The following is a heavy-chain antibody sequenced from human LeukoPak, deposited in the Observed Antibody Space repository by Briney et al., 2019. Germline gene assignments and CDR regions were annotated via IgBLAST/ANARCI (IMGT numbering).Heavy chain of an antibody. D-gene: IGHD4-17*01. V-gene: IGHV1-46*01. J-gene: IGHJ4*02. Sequence: GASVKVSCKASGYTFTDYYMHWVRQAPGQGLEWMGIINPSGGSTSYAQKFQGRVTMTRDTSTSTVYMELSSLRSEDTAVYYCARSNGDYALILVGYFDYWGQGTLVTVSS. CDR3: ARSNGDYALILVGYFDY. CDR1: GYTFTDYY. CDR2: INPSGGST.